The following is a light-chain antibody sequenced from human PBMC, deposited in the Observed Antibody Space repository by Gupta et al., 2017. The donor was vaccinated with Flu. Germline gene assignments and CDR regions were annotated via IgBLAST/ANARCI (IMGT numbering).Light chain of an antibody. CDR1: QSISSW. CDR2: KAS. V-gene: IGKV1-5*03. CDR3: QQYNSYLWT. J-gene: IGKJ1*01. Sequence: DIQMTQSPSTLSASVGDRVTITCRASQSISSWLAWYQQKPGKAPKLLIYKASSLESGVPSRFSGSGSGTEFTLTISSLQPDDFATYYCQQYNSYLWTFGQGTKVKSN.